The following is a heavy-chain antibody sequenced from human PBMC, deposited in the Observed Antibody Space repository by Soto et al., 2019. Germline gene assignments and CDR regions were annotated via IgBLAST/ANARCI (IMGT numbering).Heavy chain of an antibody. CDR3: ARVAYSSGHFDY. CDR1: GGSLNDHR. V-gene: IGHV4-59*11. Sequence: PSGTLSLTCAVSGGSLNDHRWAWIRQPPGQGLELVAYISDTGRTDYNPFLKSRLSISVDTSRNQFSLEVRSLTSADTAIYYCARVAYSSGHFDYWGLGTLVTVPQ. D-gene: IGHD6-19*01. CDR2: ISDTGRT. J-gene: IGHJ4*02.